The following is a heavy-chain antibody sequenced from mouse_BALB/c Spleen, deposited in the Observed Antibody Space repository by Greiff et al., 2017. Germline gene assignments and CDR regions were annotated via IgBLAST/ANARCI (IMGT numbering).Heavy chain of an antibody. V-gene: IGHV1S132*01. CDR2: IFPGTGTT. J-gene: IGHJ2*01. D-gene: IGHD1-1*01. CDR3: ARSLLPDYFDY. Sequence: VQLQQSGAELVKPGASVKLSCKTSGYTFTSYWIQWVKQRPGQGLGWIGEIFPGTGTTYYNEKFKGKATLTIDTSSSTAYMQLSSLTSEDSAVYFCARSLLPDYFDYWGQGTTLTVSS. CDR1: GYTFTSYW.